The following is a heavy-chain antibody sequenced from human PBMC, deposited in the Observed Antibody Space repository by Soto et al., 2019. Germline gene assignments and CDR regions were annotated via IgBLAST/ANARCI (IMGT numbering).Heavy chain of an antibody. Sequence: ASVKVSCKASGYTFTSYGISWVRQAPGQGLEWMGWISAYNGNTNYAQKLQGRVTMTTDTSTSTAYMELRSLRSDDTAVYYCATTRSGNYYGSGNYSYFDYWGQGTLVTVSS. V-gene: IGHV1-18*01. D-gene: IGHD3-10*01. CDR2: ISAYNGNT. CDR3: ATTRSGNYYGSGNYSYFDY. CDR1: GYTFTSYG. J-gene: IGHJ4*02.